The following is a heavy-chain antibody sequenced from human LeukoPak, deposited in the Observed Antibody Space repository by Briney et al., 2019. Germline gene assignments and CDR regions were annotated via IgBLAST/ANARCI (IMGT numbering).Heavy chain of an antibody. CDR1: GFTFSSYA. Sequence: TGGSLRLSCAASGFTFSSYAVGWVRQAPGKGLEWVSSISGSGGSTYSADSVKGRFTISRDNSKNTLYLQMNSLRAEDTALYYCAKDRSCTNDICHGDFGYWGQGTLVTVSS. D-gene: IGHD2-8*01. CDR2: ISGSGGST. V-gene: IGHV3-23*01. CDR3: AKDRSCTNDICHGDFGY. J-gene: IGHJ4*02.